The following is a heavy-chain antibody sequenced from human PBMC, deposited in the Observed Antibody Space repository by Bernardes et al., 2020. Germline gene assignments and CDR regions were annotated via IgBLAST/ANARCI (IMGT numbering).Heavy chain of an antibody. V-gene: IGHV3-49*04. Sequence: GSLRLSCTASGFTFGDYAMSWVRQAPGKGLEWVGFIRSKAYGGTTEYAASVKGRFTISRDDSKSIAYLQMNSLKTEDTAVYYCTVSWELMYYFDYWGQGTLVTVSS. CDR2: IRSKAYGGTT. D-gene: IGHD1-26*01. CDR1: GFTFGDYA. CDR3: TVSWELMYYFDY. J-gene: IGHJ4*02.